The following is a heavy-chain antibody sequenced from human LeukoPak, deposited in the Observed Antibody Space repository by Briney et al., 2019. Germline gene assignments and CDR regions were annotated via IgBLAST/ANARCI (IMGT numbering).Heavy chain of an antibody. CDR1: GLTFSSYD. D-gene: IGHD3-10*01. Sequence: GRSLRLSCVASGLTFSSYDMTWVRQAPGKGLEWVSATGGDGSRTFYADSVKGRFTISRDNSKNTLYLRLDSLRAEDTAVYYCAKYRPGTYYRGPGMDVWGQGTTVTVFS. CDR3: AKYRPGTYYRGPGMDV. J-gene: IGHJ6*02. CDR2: TGGDGSRT. V-gene: IGHV3-23*01.